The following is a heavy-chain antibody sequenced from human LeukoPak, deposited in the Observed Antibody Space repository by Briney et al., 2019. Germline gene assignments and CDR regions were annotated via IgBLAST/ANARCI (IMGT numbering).Heavy chain of an antibody. J-gene: IGHJ4*02. CDR3: PKDITVAGSLFDY. CDR2: ISGSGGST. CDR1: GFTFSSYW. D-gene: IGHD6-19*01. Sequence: GGSLRLSCAASGFTFSSYWMSWVRQAPGKGLEWDSAISGSGGSTYYADSVKGRFTISRDNSKNTLYLQMNSLRAEDTAVYYCPKDITVAGSLFDYWGQGTLVTVSS. V-gene: IGHV3-23*01.